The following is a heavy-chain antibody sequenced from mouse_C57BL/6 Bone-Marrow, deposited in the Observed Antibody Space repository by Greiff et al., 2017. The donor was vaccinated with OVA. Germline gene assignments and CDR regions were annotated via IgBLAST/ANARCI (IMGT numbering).Heavy chain of an antibody. CDR3: AGDRPYSNWYFDV. CDR2: ITHSGET. J-gene: IGHJ1*03. V-gene: IGHV12-3*01. Sequence: QVQLQQSGPGLVKPSQSLFLTCSITGFPITSGYYWIWIRQSPGKPLEWMGYITHSGETFYNPSLQSPISITRETSKNQFFLQLNSVTTEDTAMYYCAGDRPYSNWYFDVWGTGTTVTVSS. D-gene: IGHD2-10*01. CDR1: GFPITSGYY.